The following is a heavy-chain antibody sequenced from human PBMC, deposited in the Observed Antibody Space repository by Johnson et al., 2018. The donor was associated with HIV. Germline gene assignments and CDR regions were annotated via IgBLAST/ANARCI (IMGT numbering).Heavy chain of an antibody. CDR1: GFTFSSYA. CDR2: ISYDGSNK. CDR3: TTPITVTYAFDI. J-gene: IGHJ3*02. D-gene: IGHD4-11*01. Sequence: VQLVESGGGVVQPGRSPRLSCAASGFTFSSYAMHWVRQAPGKGLEWVAVISYDGSNKYYADSVKGRFTISRDNSNNTLYLQMNSLKTEDTAVYYCTTPITVTYAFDIWGQGTMVTVSS. V-gene: IGHV3-30-3*02.